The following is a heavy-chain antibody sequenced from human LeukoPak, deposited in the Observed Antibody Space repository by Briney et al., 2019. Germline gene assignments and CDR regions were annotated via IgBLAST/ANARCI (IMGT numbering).Heavy chain of an antibody. V-gene: IGHV3-53*01. Sequence: GGSLRLSCAASGFTVSSNYMSWVRQAPGKGLEWVSVIYSGGSTYYADSVKGRFTISRDNSKNTLYLQMNSLRAEDTAVYYCARDGISSSKHRDAFDIWGQGTMVTVSS. J-gene: IGHJ3*02. CDR2: IYSGGST. CDR1: GFTVSSNY. D-gene: IGHD1-14*01. CDR3: ARDGISSSKHRDAFDI.